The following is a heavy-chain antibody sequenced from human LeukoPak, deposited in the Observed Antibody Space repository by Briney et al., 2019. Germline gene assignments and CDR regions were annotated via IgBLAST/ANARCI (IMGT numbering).Heavy chain of an antibody. CDR3: TSIYDTSAYYYSGIDY. D-gene: IGHD3-22*01. CDR1: GFTFRDHA. V-gene: IGHV3-49*04. Sequence: PGRSLSLSCTASGFTFRDHAMSWVRQAPGKGLEWVGFIRSKTYRGAAEYATSLEGRFTISRDDSKGIAYLQANSLKTEDTAVYYCTSIYDTSAYYYSGIDYWGQGTLVTVSS. J-gene: IGHJ4*02. CDR2: IRSKTYRGAA.